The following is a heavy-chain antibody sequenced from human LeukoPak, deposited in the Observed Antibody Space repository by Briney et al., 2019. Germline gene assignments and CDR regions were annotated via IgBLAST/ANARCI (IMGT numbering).Heavy chain of an antibody. CDR1: GYTFTGYY. D-gene: IGHD2-2*02. Sequence: GASVNVSCKASGYTFTGYYMHWVRQAPGQGLEWMGWINPNSGGTNYAQKFQGRVTMTRDTSISTAYMELSRLRSDDTAVYYCARGDCSSTSCYTGGDAFDIWGQGTMVTVSS. V-gene: IGHV1-2*02. CDR2: INPNSGGT. J-gene: IGHJ3*02. CDR3: ARGDCSSTSCYTGGDAFDI.